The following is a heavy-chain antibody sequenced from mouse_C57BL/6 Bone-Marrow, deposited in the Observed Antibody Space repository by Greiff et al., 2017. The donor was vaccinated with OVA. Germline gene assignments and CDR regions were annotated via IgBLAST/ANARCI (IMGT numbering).Heavy chain of an antibody. D-gene: IGHD1-1*01. V-gene: IGHV1-55*01. CDR3: AREFYYGSSYLFDY. Sequence: QVQLHQPGAELVKPGASVKMSCKASGYTFTSYWITWVKQRPGQGLEWIGDIYPGSGSTNYNEKFKSKATLTVDTSSSTAYMQLSSLTSEDSAVYYCAREFYYGSSYLFDYWGQGTTLTVSS. J-gene: IGHJ2*01. CDR2: IYPGSGST. CDR1: GYTFTSYW.